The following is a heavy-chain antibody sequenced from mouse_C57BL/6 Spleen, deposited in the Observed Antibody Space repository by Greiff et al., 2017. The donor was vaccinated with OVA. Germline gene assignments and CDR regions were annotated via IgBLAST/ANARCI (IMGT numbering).Heavy chain of an antibody. Sequence: DVHLVESGEGLVKPGGSLKLSCAASGFTFSSYAMSWVRQTPEKRLEWVAYISSGGDYIYYADTVKGRFTISRDNARNTLYLQMSSLKSEDTAMYYCTRDNYSKDYYAMDYWGQGTSVTVSS. CDR2: ISSGGDYI. CDR1: GFTFSSYA. J-gene: IGHJ4*01. V-gene: IGHV5-9-1*02. CDR3: TRDNYSKDYYAMDY. D-gene: IGHD2-5*01.